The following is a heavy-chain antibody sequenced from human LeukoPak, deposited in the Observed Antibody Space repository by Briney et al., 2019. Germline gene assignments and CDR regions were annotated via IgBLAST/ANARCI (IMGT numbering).Heavy chain of an antibody. CDR2: ISSRSHYI. CDR3: SGLYNYGMDV. V-gene: IGHV3-21*01. J-gene: IGHJ6*02. Sequence: GGTLRLSCAASGFTFSTYSMNWVRQAPGKGLEWVSSISSRSHYIYYADSVKGRFTISRDNAKNSLYLQMNSLRAEDTAVYYCSGLYNYGMDVWGQGTTVTVSS. CDR1: GFTFSTYS.